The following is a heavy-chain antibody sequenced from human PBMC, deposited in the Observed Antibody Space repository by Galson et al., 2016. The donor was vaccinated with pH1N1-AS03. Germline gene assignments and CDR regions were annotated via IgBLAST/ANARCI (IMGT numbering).Heavy chain of an antibody. CDR1: GFTFSSYA. J-gene: IGHJ4*02. CDR2: IWHDVNTQ. Sequence: SLRLSCAASGFTFSSYAIHWVRQAPGKGLDWVAAIWHDVNTQYYADTVKGRLIISRDNSKSTVSLQMSSLRAEDTAVYFCARESRCGGYYFDYWGQGALVTVSS. D-gene: IGHD6-25*01. CDR3: ARESRCGGYYFDY. V-gene: IGHV3-33*01.